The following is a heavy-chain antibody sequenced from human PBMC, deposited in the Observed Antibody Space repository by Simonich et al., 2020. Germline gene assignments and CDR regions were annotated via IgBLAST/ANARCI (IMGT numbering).Heavy chain of an antibody. CDR1: GYSISSGYY. D-gene: IGHD6-13*01. CDR2: IYHRGST. Sequence: QVQLQESGPGLVKPSETLSLTCAVSGYSISSGYYWGWIRQPPGEGWEWIGSIYHRGSTYYNPSLKSRVTISVDTSKNQFSLKLSSVTAADTAVYYCARVGYSNYYYYGMDVWGQGTTVTVSS. V-gene: IGHV4-38-2*01. J-gene: IGHJ6*02. CDR3: ARVGYSNYYYYGMDV.